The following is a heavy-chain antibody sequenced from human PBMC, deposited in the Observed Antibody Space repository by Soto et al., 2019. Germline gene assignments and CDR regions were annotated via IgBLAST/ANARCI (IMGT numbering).Heavy chain of an antibody. CDR3: ARSGVRGVTEDY. CDR1: GFTFSSYA. D-gene: IGHD3-10*01. Sequence: QVQLVESGGGVVQPGRSLRLSCAASGFTFSSYAMHWVRQAPGKGLEWVAVISYDGSNKYYADSVKGRFTISRDNSKNTLYLQMNSLRAEDTAVYYCARSGVRGVTEDYWGQGTLVTVSS. J-gene: IGHJ4*02. V-gene: IGHV3-30-3*01. CDR2: ISYDGSNK.